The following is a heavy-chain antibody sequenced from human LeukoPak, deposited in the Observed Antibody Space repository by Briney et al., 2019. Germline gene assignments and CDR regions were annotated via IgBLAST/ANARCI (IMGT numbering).Heavy chain of an antibody. J-gene: IGHJ4*02. Sequence: GGSLRLSCAASGFTFRNYGMHWVRQAPGKGLEWVAFIRNDGNNKYYAEYVKGRFTISRDNSKNTLYLQMNSLRAEDTAVYYCAKDGNNYNFDYWGQGTQVTVSS. V-gene: IGHV3-30*02. CDR1: GFTFRNYG. D-gene: IGHD1-1*01. CDR3: AKDGNNYNFDY. CDR2: IRNDGNNK.